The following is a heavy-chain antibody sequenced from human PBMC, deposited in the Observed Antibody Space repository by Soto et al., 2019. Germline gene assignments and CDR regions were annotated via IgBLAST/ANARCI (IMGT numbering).Heavy chain of an antibody. CDR2: ISGSGGST. CDR1: GFTFSSYA. D-gene: IGHD3-22*01. J-gene: IGHJ4*02. V-gene: IGHV3-23*01. CDR3: AKRLINSYDSSGYPRYYFDY. Sequence: EVQLLESGGGLVQPGGSLRLSCAASGFTFSSYAMSWVRQAPGKGLEWVSAISGSGGSTYYADSVKGRFTISRDNSKNTLYLQMNSLRAEDTAVYYCAKRLINSYDSSGYPRYYFDYWGQGTLVTVSS.